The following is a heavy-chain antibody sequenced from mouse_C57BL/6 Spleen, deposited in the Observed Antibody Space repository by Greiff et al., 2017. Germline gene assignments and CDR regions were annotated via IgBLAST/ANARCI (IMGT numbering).Heavy chain of an antibody. CDR3: ARVPSNYESAMDY. CDR1: GFTFSSYA. V-gene: IGHV5-4*03. D-gene: IGHD2-5*01. CDR2: ISDGGSYT. Sequence: EVKLVESGGGLVKPGGSLKLSCAASGFTFSSYAMSWVRQTPEKRLEWVATISDGGSYTYYPDNVKGRFTISRDNAKNNLYLQMSHLKSEDTAMYYCARVPSNYESAMDYWGQGTSVTVSS. J-gene: IGHJ4*01.